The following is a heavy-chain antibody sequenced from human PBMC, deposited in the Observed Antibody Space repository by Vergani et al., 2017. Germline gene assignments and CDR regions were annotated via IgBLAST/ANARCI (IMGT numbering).Heavy chain of an antibody. CDR2: ISSSGSTI. D-gene: IGHD3-10*01. Sequence: EVQLVESGGCLVQPGGSLRLSCAASGFTFSSYEMNWVRQAPGKGLEWVSYISSSGSTINYADSVKGRFTISRDNAKNSLYLQMNSLRAEDTAVYYCARGAGGSVRFDYWGQGTLVTVSS. CDR1: GFTFSSYE. V-gene: IGHV3-48*03. CDR3: ARGAGGSVRFDY. J-gene: IGHJ4*02.